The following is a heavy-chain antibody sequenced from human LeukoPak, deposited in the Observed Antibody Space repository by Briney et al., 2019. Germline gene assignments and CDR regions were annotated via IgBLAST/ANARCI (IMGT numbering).Heavy chain of an antibody. V-gene: IGHV3-30*02. D-gene: IGHD6-19*01. Sequence: GGSLRLSCAASGFIFSNYGMHWVRQAPGKGLEWVTFIRYDGSNKYYADSAKGRFTISRDNSQNTLYLQMNSLRPEDTAVYYCAKDRSVTGATYFDYWGQGTLVTVSS. CDR2: IRYDGSNK. J-gene: IGHJ4*02. CDR3: AKDRSVTGATYFDY. CDR1: GFIFSNYG.